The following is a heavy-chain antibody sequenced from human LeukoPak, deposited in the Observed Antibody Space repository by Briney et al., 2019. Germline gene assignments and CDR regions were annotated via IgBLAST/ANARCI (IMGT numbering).Heavy chain of an antibody. CDR2: INPSGGST. Sequence: ASVKVSCKASGYTFTSCYMHWVRQAPGQGLEWMGVINPSGGSTSYAQKFQGRVTMTRDTSTSTVYMELSSLRSEDTAVYYCARVGGGFWFDPWGQGTLVTVSS. J-gene: IGHJ5*02. CDR3: ARVGGGFWFDP. V-gene: IGHV1-46*01. D-gene: IGHD3-3*01. CDR1: GYTFTSCY.